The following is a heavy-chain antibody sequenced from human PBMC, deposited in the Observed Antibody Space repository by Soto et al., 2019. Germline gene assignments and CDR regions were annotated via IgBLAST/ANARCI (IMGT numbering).Heavy chain of an antibody. D-gene: IGHD3-22*01. CDR3: ARGVDSGYESAFDI. CDR1: GGTFSSYA. CDR2: IIPIFGTA. J-gene: IGHJ3*02. Sequence: SVKVSCKASGGTFSSYAISCVRQAPGQGLEWMGGIIPIFGTANYAQKFQGRVTITADKSTSTAYMELSSLRSEDTAVYYCARGVDSGYESAFDIWGQGTMVTVSS. V-gene: IGHV1-69*06.